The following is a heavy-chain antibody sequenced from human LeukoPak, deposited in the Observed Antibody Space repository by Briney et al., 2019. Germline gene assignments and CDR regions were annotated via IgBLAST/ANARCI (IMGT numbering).Heavy chain of an antibody. CDR3: AKGYCSSTSCYIMEN. CDR1: GFTFSSYG. CDR2: IWYDGSNK. D-gene: IGHD2-2*02. J-gene: IGHJ4*02. Sequence: GGSLRLSCAASGFTFSSYGMHWVRQAPGKGLEWVAVIWYDGSNKYYADSVKGRFTISRDNSKNTLYLQINSLRAEDTAVYYCAKGYCSSTSCYIMENWGQGTLVTVSS. V-gene: IGHV3-33*06.